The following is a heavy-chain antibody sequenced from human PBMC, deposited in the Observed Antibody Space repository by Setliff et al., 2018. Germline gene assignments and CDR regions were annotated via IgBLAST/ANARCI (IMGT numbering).Heavy chain of an antibody. V-gene: IGHV4-39*07. J-gene: IGHJ6*02. D-gene: IGHD6-13*01. CDR2: IYYSGST. CDR1: GGSISSGGYY. Sequence: SETLSLTCTVSGGSISSGGYYWSWIRQHPGKGLEWIGSIYYSGSTYYNPSLKSRVTISVDTSKNQFSLKLGSVTAADTAVYYCARVSMYSSSWYYYYYGMDVWGQGTTVTVS. CDR3: ARVSMYSSSWYYYYYGMDV.